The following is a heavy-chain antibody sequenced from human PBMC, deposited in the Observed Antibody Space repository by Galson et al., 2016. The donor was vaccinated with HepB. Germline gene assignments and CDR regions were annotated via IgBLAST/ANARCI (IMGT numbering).Heavy chain of an antibody. Sequence: SLRLSCAASGFTFSRYWMTWVRQAPGKGLEWVANIKEDGSEKYYVDSVKGRFTISRDNAKKSLYLQLNSLRAEDTAVYYCAGWTTSTNYWGQGTLVAVSS. D-gene: IGHD2-2*01. V-gene: IGHV3-7*05. CDR1: GFTFSRYW. CDR3: AGWTTSTNY. J-gene: IGHJ4*02. CDR2: IKEDGSEK.